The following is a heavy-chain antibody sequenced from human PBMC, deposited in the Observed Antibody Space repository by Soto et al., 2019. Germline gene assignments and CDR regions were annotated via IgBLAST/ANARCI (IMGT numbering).Heavy chain of an antibody. D-gene: IGHD2-2*01. CDR3: ARDIDTSSHFGWFDP. Sequence: GGSLRRSCVTSGFTFNNYGIHWVRQAPGKGLEWVAVMWAGGRKENYADSVKGRFTMSRDLSKNTLYLQMDSLRAEDTAVYYCARDIDTSSHFGWFDPWGQGTLVTVSS. J-gene: IGHJ5*02. CDR2: MWAGGRKE. CDR1: GFTFNNYG. V-gene: IGHV3-33*01.